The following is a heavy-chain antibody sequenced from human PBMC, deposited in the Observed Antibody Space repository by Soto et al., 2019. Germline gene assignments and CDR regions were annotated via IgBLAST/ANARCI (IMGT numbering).Heavy chain of an antibody. D-gene: IGHD3-22*01. CDR3: AKGELDDSSGYYYINRLYYYYYGMDV. V-gene: IGHV3-30*18. J-gene: IGHJ6*02. Sequence: QVQLVESGGGVVQPGRSLRLSCAASGFTFSSYGMHWVRQAPGKGLEWVAVISYDGSNKYYADSVKGRFTISRDNYKNTLYLQMNSLRAEDTAVYYCAKGELDDSSGYYYINRLYYYYYGMDVWGQGTTVTVSS. CDR1: GFTFSSYG. CDR2: ISYDGSNK.